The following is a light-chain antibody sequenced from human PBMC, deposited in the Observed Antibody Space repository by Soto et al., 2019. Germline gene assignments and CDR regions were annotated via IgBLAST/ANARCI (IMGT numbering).Light chain of an antibody. CDR1: QSVNSN. V-gene: IGKV3-15*01. CDR2: GAS. J-gene: IGKJ2*01. Sequence: EIVMTQSPATLSVSPGERATLSCRASQSVNSNLAWYQQKPGQAPRLLIYGASTRATGVPARFSGSGSGTKFTLTISSPQSEDFAVYYCQQYNNWPPRTFGQGTKVDIK. CDR3: QQYNNWPPRT.